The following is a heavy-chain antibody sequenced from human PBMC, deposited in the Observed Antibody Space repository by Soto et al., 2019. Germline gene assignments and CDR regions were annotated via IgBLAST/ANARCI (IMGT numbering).Heavy chain of an antibody. CDR3: ARDRSGFD. V-gene: IGHV4-59*01. J-gene: IGHJ5*01. Sequence: WILQPPGKGLEWIGDIYQSGSTNYKPSGKSRVTMSGDTAKNQYALRLSTVTAADNADDYCARDRSGFD. CDR2: IYQSGST. D-gene: IGHD3-3*01.